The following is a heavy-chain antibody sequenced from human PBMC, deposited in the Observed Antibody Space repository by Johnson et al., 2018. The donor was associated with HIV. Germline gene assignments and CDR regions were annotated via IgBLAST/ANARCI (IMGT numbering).Heavy chain of an antibody. J-gene: IGHJ3*02. V-gene: IGHV3-30*02. D-gene: IGHD3-10*01. CDR3: ARDRFGSGRPNAFDM. CDR2: IRYDGSKE. CDR1: GFTFSSYG. Sequence: QMLLVESGGGVVQPGGSLRLSCAASGFTFSSYGMHWVRQAPGKGLEWVAFIRYDGSKENYADSVKGRFTISRDNSKNTVYLQMNTLRPEDTAVYYCARDRFGSGRPNAFDMWGQGTMVTVSS.